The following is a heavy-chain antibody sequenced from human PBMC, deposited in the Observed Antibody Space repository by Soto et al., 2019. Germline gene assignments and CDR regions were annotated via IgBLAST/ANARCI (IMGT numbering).Heavy chain of an antibody. CDR3: ARGPQWELLTHFDY. CDR1: GGSISSGGYY. Sequence: PSETLSLTCTVSGGSISSGGYYWSWIRQHPGKGLEWIGYIYYSGSTYYNPSLKSRVTISVDTSKNQFSLKLSSVTAADTAVYYCARGPQWELLTHFDYWGQGTLVTVSS. D-gene: IGHD1-26*01. J-gene: IGHJ4*02. V-gene: IGHV4-31*03. CDR2: IYYSGST.